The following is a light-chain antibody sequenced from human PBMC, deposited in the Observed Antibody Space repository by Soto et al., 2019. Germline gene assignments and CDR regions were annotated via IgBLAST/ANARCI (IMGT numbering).Light chain of an antibody. CDR3: KSYAGSNTYV. Sequence: QSALTQPPSASGSPGQSVTISCTGTKNDIGVYDFVSWYQHHPGKAPRLIIYEVVQRPSGVPDRFSASKSGNAASLTVSGLQAAAEADYFCKSYAGSNTYVFGSGTKVTVL. CDR2: EVV. CDR1: KNDIGVYDF. J-gene: IGLJ1*01. V-gene: IGLV2-8*01.